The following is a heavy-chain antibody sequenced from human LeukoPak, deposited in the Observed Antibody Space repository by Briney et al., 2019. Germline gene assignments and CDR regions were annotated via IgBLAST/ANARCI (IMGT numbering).Heavy chain of an antibody. CDR2: ISGSGGNT. D-gene: IGHD2-2*01. CDR3: AKGATRIVVLPAAIRQDCFDP. Sequence: PGGSLRLSCAPSGFTFSSYAMGWVRQAPGMGLEWVSSISGSGGNTYYADSVKGRFTISRDNSKDTLYLQMNSLRTEDTAVYYCAKGATRIVVLPAAIRQDCFDPWGQGTLVTVSS. J-gene: IGHJ5*02. V-gene: IGHV3-23*01. CDR1: GFTFSSYA.